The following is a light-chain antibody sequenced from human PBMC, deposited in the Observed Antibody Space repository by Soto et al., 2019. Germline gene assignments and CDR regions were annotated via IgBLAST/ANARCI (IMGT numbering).Light chain of an antibody. Sequence: QSVLTQPASVSGSPGQSIAISCTGTSSDVGGYNYVSWYQQHPGKAPKLTVYDVNDRPSGVSDRFSGSKSGNTASLTISGLQAEDEADYYCSSYTSSSTYVFGTGTKVTVL. CDR3: SSYTSSSTYV. J-gene: IGLJ1*01. CDR2: DVN. CDR1: SSDVGGYNY. V-gene: IGLV2-14*01.